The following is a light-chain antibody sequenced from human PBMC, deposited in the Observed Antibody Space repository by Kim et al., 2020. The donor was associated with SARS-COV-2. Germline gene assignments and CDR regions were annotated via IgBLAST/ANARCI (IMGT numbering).Light chain of an antibody. CDR2: AAS. Sequence: DIQMTQSPSSLSASVGDRVTITCRASQSISTYLNWYQQKPGKAPQLLIYAASNLQSGVPSRVSGSGSGTDFALTISSLQPEDFGSYACQQSYTTPFTFGGGTKVDIK. CDR1: QSISTY. V-gene: IGKV1-39*01. J-gene: IGKJ4*01. CDR3: QQSYTTPFT.